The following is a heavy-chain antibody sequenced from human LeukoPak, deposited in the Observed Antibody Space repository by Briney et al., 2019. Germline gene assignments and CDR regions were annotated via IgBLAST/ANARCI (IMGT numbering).Heavy chain of an antibody. CDR2: IYHTGSI. V-gene: IGHV4-38-2*02. CDR3: VRGPYGSGISNWFDP. Sequence: PSETLSLTCTVSGYSISSGYYWGWIRQPPGKGLEWTGSIYHTGSIYHNPSLKSRVTISVDTSKNQFSLKLSSVTAADTAVYYCVRGPYGSGISNWFDPWGQGTLVIVSS. CDR1: GYSISSGYY. D-gene: IGHD3-10*01. J-gene: IGHJ5*02.